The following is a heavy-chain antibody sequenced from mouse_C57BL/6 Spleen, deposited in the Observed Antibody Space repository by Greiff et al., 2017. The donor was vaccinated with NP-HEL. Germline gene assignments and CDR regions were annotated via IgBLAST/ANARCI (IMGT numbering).Heavy chain of an antibody. V-gene: IGHV1-82*01. CDR2: IYPGDGDT. J-gene: IGHJ3*01. CDR1: GYAFSSSW. D-gene: IGHD2-5*01. Sequence: QVQLQQSGPELVKPGASVKISCKASGYAFSSSWMNWVKQRPGKGLEWIGRIYPGDGDTNYNGKFKGKATLTADKSSSTAYMQRSSLTSEDSAVYFCARAGRPDPYSRFAYWGQGTLVTVSA. CDR3: ARAGRPDPYSRFAY.